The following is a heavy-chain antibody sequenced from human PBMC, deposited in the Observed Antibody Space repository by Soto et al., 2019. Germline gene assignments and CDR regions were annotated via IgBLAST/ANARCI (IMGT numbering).Heavy chain of an antibody. D-gene: IGHD3-3*01. CDR1: GCNFSSYS. Sequence: GGSLRLPCAASGCNFSSYSIKGVRQAPGKGLEWGSYISSSSSTIYYADSVKGRFTISRDNAKNSLYLQMNSLRDEDTAVYYCARRLHGFWSGYYTDYWGQGTLVTVSS. V-gene: IGHV3-48*02. CDR2: ISSSSSTI. J-gene: IGHJ4*02. CDR3: ARRLHGFWSGYYTDY.